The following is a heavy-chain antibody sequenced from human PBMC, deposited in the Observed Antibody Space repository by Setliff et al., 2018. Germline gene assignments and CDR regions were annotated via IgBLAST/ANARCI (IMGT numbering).Heavy chain of an antibody. CDR2: VTIYNGNT. CDR3: SRLVRYCTRTSCQRLSGDDY. CDR1: GYTFNNYG. J-gene: IGHJ4*02. D-gene: IGHD2-2*01. V-gene: IGHV1-18*01. Sequence: GASVKVSCKASGYTFNNYGVAWVRQAPGQGLDWMGWVTIYNGNTKYAQNLQGRLTLTTDRSTSTAYMELKSLRSDDTAIYYCSRLVRYCTRTSCQRLSGDDYWGQGALVTVSS.